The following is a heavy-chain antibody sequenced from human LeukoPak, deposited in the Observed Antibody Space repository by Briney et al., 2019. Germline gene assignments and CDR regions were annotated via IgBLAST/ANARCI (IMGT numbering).Heavy chain of an antibody. J-gene: IGHJ4*02. CDR1: GFNFDYYV. CDR2: ISGDSGVI. CDR3: AKDAPPGSIVH. D-gene: IGHD2-15*01. Sequence: PGRSLRLSCAASGFNFDYYVMHWVRQAPGKGPECVASISGDSGVIGYADSVKGRFTISRDNVRNSLYLQMNSLKCDDTALYYCAKDAPPGSIVHWGQGTLVTVSS. V-gene: IGHV3-9*01.